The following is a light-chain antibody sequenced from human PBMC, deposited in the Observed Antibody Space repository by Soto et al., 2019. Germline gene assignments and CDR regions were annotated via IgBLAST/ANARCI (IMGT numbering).Light chain of an antibody. CDR2: DTS. CDR3: QQYSNWPPIT. CDR1: QSVSSK. J-gene: IGKJ5*01. Sequence: EMLMTQSPATLSLSPGERATLSCRASQSVSSKLAWYQQKPGQAPRLLLYDTSTRATGIPARFSGSGSGTELTLTISSLQSEDFAVYYCQQYSNWPPITFGQGTRLEIK. V-gene: IGKV3-15*01.